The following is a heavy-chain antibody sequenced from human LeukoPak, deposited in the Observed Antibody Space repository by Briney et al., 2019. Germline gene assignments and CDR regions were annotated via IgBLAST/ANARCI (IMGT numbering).Heavy chain of an antibody. CDR1: GGSISSGSYY. D-gene: IGHD2/OR15-2a*01. V-gene: IGHV4-61*02. J-gene: IGHJ4*02. CDR3: ARDFNTFDY. Sequence: PSQTLSLTCSVSGGSISSGSYYWSWIRQPAGKGLEWIGSIYPSGSTNSNPTLKRRVTISVDTSKNQFSLKLSSVTAADTDVYYCARDFNTFDYWGQGPLVTVSA. CDR2: IYPSGST.